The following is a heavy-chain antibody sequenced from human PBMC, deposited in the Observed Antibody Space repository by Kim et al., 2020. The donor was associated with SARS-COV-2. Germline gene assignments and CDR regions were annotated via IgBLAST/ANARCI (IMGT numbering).Heavy chain of an antibody. Sequence: GGSLRLSCAASGLTFSSYAMSWVRQAPGNGLEWVSAISGSGGRTYYADSVKGRFTISRETSKNTMYLQMNCMSAEDTAGYYCAKGWFGEVEYFQHWGQGT. D-gene: IGHD3-10*01. CDR3: AKGWFGEVEYFQH. CDR2: ISGSGGRT. CDR1: GLTFSSYA. V-gene: IGHV3-23*01. J-gene: IGHJ1*01.